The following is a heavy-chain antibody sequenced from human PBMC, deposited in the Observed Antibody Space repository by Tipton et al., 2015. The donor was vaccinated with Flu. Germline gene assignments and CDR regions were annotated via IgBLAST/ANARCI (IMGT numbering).Heavy chain of an antibody. CDR2: IYYSGNT. CDR3: ARGRAVDY. Sequence: TPSLTCTVSGGSISNYYWSWIRQPPGKALEWIGYIYYSGNTNYNPSLKSRVTISEDTSKNQLSLHLRSVTAADTAVYYCARGRAVDYWGQGTLVTVSS. J-gene: IGHJ4*02. CDR1: GGSISNYY. V-gene: IGHV4-59*01.